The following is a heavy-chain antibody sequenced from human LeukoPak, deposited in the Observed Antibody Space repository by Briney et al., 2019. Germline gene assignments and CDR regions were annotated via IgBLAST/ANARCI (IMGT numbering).Heavy chain of an antibody. CDR3: AREGRGYDILTGYYRVYYFDY. J-gene: IGHJ4*02. CDR1: GGSFSGYY. D-gene: IGHD3-9*01. V-gene: IGHV4-34*01. Sequence: MPSETLSLTCAVYGGSFSGYYWSWIRQPPGKGLEWIGEINHSGSTNYNPSLKSRVTISVDTSKNQFSLRLSSVTAADTAVYYCAREGRGYDILTGYYRVYYFDYWGQGTLVTVSS. CDR2: INHSGST.